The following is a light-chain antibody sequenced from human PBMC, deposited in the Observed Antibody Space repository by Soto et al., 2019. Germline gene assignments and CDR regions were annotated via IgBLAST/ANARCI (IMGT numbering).Light chain of an antibody. Sequence: DIQMTQSPSTLSASVGDRVTITCRASQSISSWLAWYQQKPGKAPKLLIYKASSLESGVPSRLSGSGSGTEFTLTISSLQPDDFGTYYCQQYNSYWTFGQGTKVDIK. J-gene: IGKJ1*01. CDR2: KAS. V-gene: IGKV1-5*03. CDR1: QSISSW. CDR3: QQYNSYWT.